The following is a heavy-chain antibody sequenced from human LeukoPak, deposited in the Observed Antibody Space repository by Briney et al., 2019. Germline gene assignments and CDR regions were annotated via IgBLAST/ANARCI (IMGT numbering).Heavy chain of an antibody. Sequence: PSETLSLTCVVSGGSITTYYWTWIRQPPGQALEWIGYIYYTGNTKYNPSLESRVTMSIDTSKNEFSLKIYSVNAADTAVYFCASGSVVTALDQWGQGTLVTVSS. CDR1: GGSITTYY. J-gene: IGHJ4*02. D-gene: IGHD2-21*02. CDR2: IYYTGNT. CDR3: ASGSVVTALDQ. V-gene: IGHV4-59*01.